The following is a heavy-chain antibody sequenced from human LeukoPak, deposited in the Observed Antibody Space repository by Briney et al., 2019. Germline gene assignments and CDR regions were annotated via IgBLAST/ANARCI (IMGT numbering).Heavy chain of an antibody. CDR1: GYTFTSYD. V-gene: IGHV1-8*01. CDR2: MNPNSGNT. J-gene: IGHJ4*02. D-gene: IGHD1-14*01. CDR3: AREPLRTEHIDY. Sequence: ASVKVSCKASGYTFTSYDINGVRQATGQGLEWMGWMNPNSGNTGYAQKFQGRVTMTRDTSTSTAYMELSSLRSEDSAVYYCAREPLRTEHIDYWGQGTLVTVSS.